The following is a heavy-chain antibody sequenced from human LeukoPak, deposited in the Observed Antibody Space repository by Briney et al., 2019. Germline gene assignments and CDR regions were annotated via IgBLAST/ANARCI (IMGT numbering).Heavy chain of an antibody. D-gene: IGHD2-2*01. J-gene: IGHJ3*02. V-gene: IGHV3-66*01. CDR3: ARDKILVQGAFDI. Sequence: PGGSLRPSCAASGFTVSSNYMSWVRQAPGKGLEWVSAIYSGGSTYYADSVKGRFTISRDNSKNTLYLQMNSLRAEDTAVYYCARDKILVQGAFDIWGQGTMVTVSS. CDR2: IYSGGST. CDR1: GFTVSSNY.